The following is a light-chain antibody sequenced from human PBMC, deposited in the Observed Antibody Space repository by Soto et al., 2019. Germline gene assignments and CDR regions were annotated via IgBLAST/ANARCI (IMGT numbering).Light chain of an antibody. CDR3: LLSYAGAVL. Sequence: QAVVTQEPSLTVSPGGTVTLICGSSTGTVTSGHYPYWFQQRPGQAPRTLIYDTSNKHSWTPARFSGSLLGGKAALTLSGAQPEDEAEYYCLLSYAGAVLFGGGTKVTVL. CDR2: DTS. V-gene: IGLV7-46*01. CDR1: TGTVTSGHY. J-gene: IGLJ2*01.